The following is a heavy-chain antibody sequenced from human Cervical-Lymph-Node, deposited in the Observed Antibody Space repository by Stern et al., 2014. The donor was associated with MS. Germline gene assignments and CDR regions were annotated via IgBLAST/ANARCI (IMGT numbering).Heavy chain of an antibody. Sequence: QVQLGQSGAEVKKPGASVKVSCKASGYTFTSYYMHWVRQAPGQGLEWMGIINPSGGSTSYAQKFQGRVTMTRDTSTSTVYMELSSLRSEDTAVYYCARDLAWGYYDSSGYHTYGMDVWGQGTTVTVSS. J-gene: IGHJ6*02. V-gene: IGHV1-46*01. CDR2: INPSGGST. CDR1: GYTFTSYY. D-gene: IGHD3-22*01. CDR3: ARDLAWGYYDSSGYHTYGMDV.